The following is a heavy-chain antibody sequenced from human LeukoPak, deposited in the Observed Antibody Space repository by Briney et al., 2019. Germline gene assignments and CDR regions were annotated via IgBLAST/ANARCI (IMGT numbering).Heavy chain of an antibody. Sequence: SETLSLTCAVYGGSFSGYYWSWIRQPPGKGLEWIGEINHSGSTNYNPSLKSRVTISVDTSKNQFSLKLSSVTAADTAVYYCARGYCTNGVCYFRHPYYFDYWGQGTLVTVSS. V-gene: IGHV4-34*01. CDR3: ARGYCTNGVCYFRHPYYFDY. CDR1: GGSFSGYY. D-gene: IGHD2-8*01. CDR2: INHSGST. J-gene: IGHJ4*02.